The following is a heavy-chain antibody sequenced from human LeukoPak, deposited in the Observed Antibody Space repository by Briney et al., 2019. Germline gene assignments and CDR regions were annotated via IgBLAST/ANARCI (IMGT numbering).Heavy chain of an antibody. CDR1: GGSISSYY. D-gene: IGHD3-10*01. J-gene: IGHJ3*02. CDR3: AMNLGSGSYPDGLDI. Sequence: SETLSLTCAVSGGSISSYYWSWSRQPPGTGLEWIASIYYSGSTNYNPSLKSRVTISVDTSKNQFSLRLSSVTAADTAVYYCAMNLGSGSYPDGLDIWGQGTMVTVSS. CDR2: IYYSGST. V-gene: IGHV4-59*01.